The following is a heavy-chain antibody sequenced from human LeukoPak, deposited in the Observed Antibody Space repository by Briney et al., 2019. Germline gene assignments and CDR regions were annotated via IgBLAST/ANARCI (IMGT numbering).Heavy chain of an antibody. Sequence: GRSLRLSCTASGFTFSTYGMQWVRQAPGKGLEWVALIWYDGSDEKYADSVKGRFSISRDNSKNTLHLQMNSLRVEDTAVYYCARDVAGSGSHWGPGTLVTVSS. CDR2: IWYDGSDE. V-gene: IGHV3-33*01. J-gene: IGHJ4*02. D-gene: IGHD3-10*01. CDR1: GFTFSTYG. CDR3: ARDVAGSGSH.